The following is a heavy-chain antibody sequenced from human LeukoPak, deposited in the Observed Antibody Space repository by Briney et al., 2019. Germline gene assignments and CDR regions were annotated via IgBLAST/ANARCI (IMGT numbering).Heavy chain of an antibody. CDR2: IYYSGST. V-gene: IGHV4-59*01. Sequence: SETLSLTCAVSGGSIRSYYWSWIRQPPGKGLEWIGSIYYSGSTNYNPSLKSRVTISLDTPKNQFSLGLSAVTAADTAVYYCAGVGAHHFDYWGQGTLVTVSS. J-gene: IGHJ4*02. CDR1: GGSIRSYY. CDR3: AGVGAHHFDY. D-gene: IGHD1-26*01.